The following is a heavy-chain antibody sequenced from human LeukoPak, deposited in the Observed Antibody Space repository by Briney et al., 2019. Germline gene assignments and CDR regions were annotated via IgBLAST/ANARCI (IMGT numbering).Heavy chain of an antibody. J-gene: IGHJ6*02. CDR3: ARGPTVTGYYYYYGMDV. D-gene: IGHD4-11*01. CDR1: GASLTSSSYY. CDR2: INHSGST. V-gene: IGHV4-39*07. Sequence: SSETLSLTCTVSGASLTSSSYYWSWIRQPPGKGLEWIGEINHSGSTNYNPSLKSRVTISVDTSKNQFSLKLSSVTAADTAVYYCARGPTVTGYYYYYGMDVWGQGTTVTVSS.